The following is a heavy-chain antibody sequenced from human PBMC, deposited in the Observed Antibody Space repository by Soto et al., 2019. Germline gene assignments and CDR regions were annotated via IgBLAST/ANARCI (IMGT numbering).Heavy chain of an antibody. CDR1: GYTFINYY. D-gene: IGHD3-3*01. CDR3: ASRGSIFGVLFDY. V-gene: IGHV1-46*01. Sequence: ASVKVSCKASGYTFINYYMHWVRQAPGQGLEWIGIINPTGGFTNYAQKFQDRVTITRDTSTSTVYMDLSSLRSEDTAVYFSASRGSIFGVLFDYWGQGTLVTVSS. J-gene: IGHJ4*02. CDR2: INPTGGFT.